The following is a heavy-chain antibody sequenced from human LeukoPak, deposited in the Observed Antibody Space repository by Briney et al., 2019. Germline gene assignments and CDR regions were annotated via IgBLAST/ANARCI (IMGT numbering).Heavy chain of an antibody. CDR2: INPNSGGT. D-gene: IGHD5-18*01. V-gene: IGHV1-2*02. Sequence: ASVKVSCKASGYTFTGYYMHWVRQAPGQGLEWMGWINPNSGGTNYAQKFQGRVTMTRDMSISTAYMELSRLRSDDTAVYYCARGFARGYSYGIDAFDIWGQGTMVTVSS. CDR1: GYTFTGYY. CDR3: ARGFARGYSYGIDAFDI. J-gene: IGHJ3*02.